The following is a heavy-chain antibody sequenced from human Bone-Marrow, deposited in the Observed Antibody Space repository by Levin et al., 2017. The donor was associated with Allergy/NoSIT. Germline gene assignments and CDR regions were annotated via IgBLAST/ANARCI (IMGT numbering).Heavy chain of an antibody. Sequence: SQTLSLPCPVSGGSIRNTNYYWGWVRQPPGKGLEWIGSIYYGGRTYYNLSLKSRVTLSVDTSKNQFSLKLSSVTAADTAVYYCARDSIAVAGLAFWGQGTLVTVSS. D-gene: IGHD6-19*01. CDR3: ARDSIAVAGLAF. CDR2: IYYGGRT. CDR1: GGSIRNTNYY. J-gene: IGHJ4*02. V-gene: IGHV4-39*07.